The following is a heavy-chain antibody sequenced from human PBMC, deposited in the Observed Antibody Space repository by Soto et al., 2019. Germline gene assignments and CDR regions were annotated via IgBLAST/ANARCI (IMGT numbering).Heavy chain of an antibody. D-gene: IGHD6-19*01. CDR2: TYQSGST. Sequence: QVQLQESGPGLVKPSGTLSLTCAVSGGSISSSNWWSWVRQPPGKGLEWIGETYQSGSTNYNPSLNIRVTISGDKSKNQFSLKLSSVTAADTAVYYCARMAVAGTDFAYWGQGTLVTVSS. V-gene: IGHV4-4*02. CDR1: GGSISSSNW. CDR3: ARMAVAGTDFAY. J-gene: IGHJ4*02.